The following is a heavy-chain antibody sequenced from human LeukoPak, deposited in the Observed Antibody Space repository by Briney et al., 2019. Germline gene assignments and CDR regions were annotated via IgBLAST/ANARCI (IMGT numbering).Heavy chain of an antibody. V-gene: IGHV3-48*04. CDR2: ISASGRTT. Sequence: GGSLRLSCLASGLNLSNYGMNWVRQAPGKGLEWLSYISASGRTTYHADSVKGRFSMSRDNANNSVFLEMNSVRVDDTALYYCARDLEEDWGQGTLVTVSS. CDR1: GLNLSNYG. CDR3: ARDLEED. J-gene: IGHJ4*02.